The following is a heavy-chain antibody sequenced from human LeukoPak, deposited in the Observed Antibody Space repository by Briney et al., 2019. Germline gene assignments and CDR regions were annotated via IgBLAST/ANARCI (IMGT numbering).Heavy chain of an antibody. J-gene: IGHJ4*02. V-gene: IGHV1-8*01. D-gene: IGHD3-3*01. Sequence: ASVKVSCKASGYTFTSYDINWVRQATGQGLEWMGWMNPNSGNTGYAQKFQGRVTMTRDMSTSTVYMELSSLRSEDTAVYYCARDRITIFGVANTGYFDYWGQGTLVTVSS. CDR2: MNPNSGNT. CDR1: GYTFTSYD. CDR3: ARDRITIFGVANTGYFDY.